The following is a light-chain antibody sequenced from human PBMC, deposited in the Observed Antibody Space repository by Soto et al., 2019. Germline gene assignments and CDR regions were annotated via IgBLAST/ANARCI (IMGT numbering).Light chain of an antibody. CDR2: EVT. J-gene: IGLJ3*02. Sequence: QSALTQPPSASGSPGQSVTISCTGTSSDVGGYGYVSWYQQHPGKAPKLMIFEVTKRASGVPNRFSGSKSGNTASLTASGLQAEDEADYYCSKYAGVNTDEVFGGGTKLTVL. CDR1: SSDVGGYGY. CDR3: SKYAGVNTDEV. V-gene: IGLV2-8*01.